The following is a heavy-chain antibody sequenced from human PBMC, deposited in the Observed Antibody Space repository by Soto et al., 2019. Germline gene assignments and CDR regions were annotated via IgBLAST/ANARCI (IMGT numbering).Heavy chain of an antibody. D-gene: IGHD3-16*02. CDR1: GFRFLDYW. J-gene: IGHJ5*02. CDR2: IKQDESDK. CDR3: AAYCYTMTCTHFHGYS. V-gene: IGHV3-7*03. Sequence: GGSLRLSCAASGFRFLDYWMSWVRQAPVKGLEWVANIKQDESDKYYLDSVKGRFTISRDNAKNALYLQMNSQRVEDTAVYYCAAYCYTMTCTHFHGYSWGQGTQVTVSS.